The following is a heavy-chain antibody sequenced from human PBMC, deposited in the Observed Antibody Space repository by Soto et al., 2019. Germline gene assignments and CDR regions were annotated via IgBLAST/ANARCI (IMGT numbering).Heavy chain of an antibody. CDR3: ARDIHYGDYDWFDP. CDR1: GGSISSGDYY. Sequence: PSETLSLTCTDSGGSISSGDYYWSWIRQPPGKGLEWIGYIYYSGSTYYNPSLKSRVTISVDTSKNQFSLKLSSVTAADTAVYYCARDIHYGDYDWFDPWGQGTLVTVSS. CDR2: IYYSGST. J-gene: IGHJ5*02. D-gene: IGHD4-17*01. V-gene: IGHV4-30-4*01.